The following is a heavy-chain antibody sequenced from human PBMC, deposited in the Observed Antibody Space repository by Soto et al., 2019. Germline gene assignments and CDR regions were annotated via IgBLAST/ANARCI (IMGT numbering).Heavy chain of an antibody. CDR2: ISYDGNNN. J-gene: IGHJ5*02. CDR1: GFTFSSYA. D-gene: IGHD6-13*01. Sequence: QVQLVESGGGVVQPGRSLRLSCAASGFTFSSYAMYWVRQAPGKGLEWVAVISYDGNNNFYTDSVKGRFTISRDNSKNTLYLQMNDLRTEDTALYYCARDSVPLAGTSWAGNRLDPWGQGTLVTVSS. CDR3: ARDSVPLAGTSWAGNRLDP. V-gene: IGHV3-30-3*01.